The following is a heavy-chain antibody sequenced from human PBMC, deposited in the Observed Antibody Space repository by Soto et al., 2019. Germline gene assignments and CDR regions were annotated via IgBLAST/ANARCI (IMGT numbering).Heavy chain of an antibody. CDR2: ISGSGGST. V-gene: IGHV3-23*01. J-gene: IGHJ4*02. CDR3: AKGARLYCGCDCYFFVS. CDR1: GFTFSSYA. Sequence: EVQLLESGGGLVQPGGSLRLSCAASGFTFSSYAMSWVRQAPGKGLEWVSAISGSGGSTYYADSLKGRFTISRDNFKNALYLQMSSLRAEDTAVYYCAKGARLYCGCDCYFFVSWGQGTLVTVSS. D-gene: IGHD2-21*02.